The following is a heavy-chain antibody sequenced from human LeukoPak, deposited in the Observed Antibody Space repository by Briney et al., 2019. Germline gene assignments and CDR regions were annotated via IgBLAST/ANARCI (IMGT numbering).Heavy chain of an antibody. Sequence: GASVKVSCKASGYTFTSYYMHWVRQAPGQGLEWMGIINPSGVDTNYAEKFQGRVTMTRDTSTNTVYIKLSSLRSEDTAVYYCARGLWGRNYEDWYFDLWGRGTLVTVSS. J-gene: IGHJ2*01. CDR1: GYTFTSYY. CDR3: ARGLWGRNYEDWYFDL. CDR2: INPSGVDT. D-gene: IGHD1-7*01. V-gene: IGHV1-46*01.